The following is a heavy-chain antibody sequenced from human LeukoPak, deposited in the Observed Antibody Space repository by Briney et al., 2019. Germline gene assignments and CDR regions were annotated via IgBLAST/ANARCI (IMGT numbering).Heavy chain of an antibody. CDR2: ISYDGSNK. V-gene: IGHV3-30*03. CDR1: GFTFSSYG. J-gene: IGHJ4*02. D-gene: IGHD2-2*01. Sequence: PGGSLRLSCAASGFTFSSYGMHWVRQPPGKGLEWVAAISYDGSNKHYADSVKGRFTISRDNSKNTLYLQMNSLRAENTAVYYCASEYCSTTSCYRGPFDYWGQGTLVTVSS. CDR3: ASEYCSTTSCYRGPFDY.